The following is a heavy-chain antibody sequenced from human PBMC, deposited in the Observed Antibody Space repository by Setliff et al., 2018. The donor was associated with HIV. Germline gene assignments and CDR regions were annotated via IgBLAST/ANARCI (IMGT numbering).Heavy chain of an antibody. Sequence: GESLKISCAASGFTFSNYRMNWVRQAPGKGLEWVSAISGSGGSTYYADSVKGRFTISRDNSKNTLYLQMNSLRAEDTAVYYCAKEPTYDSSGYYHHWGQGTLVTVSS. CDR3: AKEPTYDSSGYYHH. J-gene: IGHJ5*02. D-gene: IGHD3-22*01. CDR2: ISGSGGST. V-gene: IGHV3-23*01. CDR1: GFTFSNYR.